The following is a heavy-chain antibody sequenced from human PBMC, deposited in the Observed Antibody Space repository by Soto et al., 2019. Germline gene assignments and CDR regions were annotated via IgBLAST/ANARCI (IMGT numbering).Heavy chain of an antibody. CDR2: IYHSVST. D-gene: IGHD3-10*01. CDR1: AGSISSNSW. Sequence: PSETLSLTCAVSAGSISSNSWWIWVRQPPGKGLEWVGEIYHSVSTTYSPSLKSPVTISVDKSKNQFSLKLSSVTAADTAVYYCASRGDGSGSLDYWGRGTLVTVSS. CDR3: ASRGDGSGSLDY. J-gene: IGHJ4*02. V-gene: IGHV4-4*02.